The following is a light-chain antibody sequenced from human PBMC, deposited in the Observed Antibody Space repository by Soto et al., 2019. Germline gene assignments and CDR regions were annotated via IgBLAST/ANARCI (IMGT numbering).Light chain of an antibody. CDR1: QSVTSSY. Sequence: EIVLTQSPGTLSLSPGERATLSCRASQSVTSSYLAWYQQKPGQAPRLLIYGASSRATGIPDRFSGSGSGTEFTLNISRLGPEDFAVYYWQQYGSSPKTFGQGTKVEIK. V-gene: IGKV3-20*01. CDR3: QQYGSSPKT. CDR2: GAS. J-gene: IGKJ1*01.